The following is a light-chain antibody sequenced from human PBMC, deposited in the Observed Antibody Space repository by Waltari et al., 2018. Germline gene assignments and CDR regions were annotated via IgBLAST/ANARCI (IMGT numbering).Light chain of an antibody. CDR1: ESLLHDNGHNY. V-gene: IGKV2-28*01. J-gene: IGKJ1*01. CDR2: LGS. CDR3: MQALENPGT. Sequence: DIVMTQSPLSLPVTPGEPASISCRSRESLLHDNGHNYLDWYVQKPGQSQQLLIYLGSDRASGVPDRISGSGSGTDFTLQISRVEAEDVGVYYCMQALENPGTFGQGTKVEIK.